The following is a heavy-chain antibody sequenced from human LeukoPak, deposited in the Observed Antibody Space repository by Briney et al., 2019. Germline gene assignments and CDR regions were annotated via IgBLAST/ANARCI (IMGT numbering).Heavy chain of an antibody. Sequence: GGSLRLSCAASGFTFSNYAMSWVRQAPGKGLEWVSTISGSGGSTYYADSVRGRFTVSRDNSKNTLYLQMNSLRAEDTAVYYCAKGDQRITMIIVVVTLLYWGQGTLVTVSS. V-gene: IGHV3-23*01. CDR2: ISGSGGST. CDR1: GFTFSNYA. D-gene: IGHD3-22*01. CDR3: AKGDQRITMIIVVVTLLY. J-gene: IGHJ4*02.